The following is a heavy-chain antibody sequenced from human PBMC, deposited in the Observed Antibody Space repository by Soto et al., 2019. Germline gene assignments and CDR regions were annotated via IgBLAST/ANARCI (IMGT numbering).Heavy chain of an antibody. CDR3: ARGGQMGVEC. CDR2: IYFDVITT. Sequence: PWRSPRLPCSAAGFTFNTHWMHWLRQAPEKVLVWGSRIYFDVITTNYADSVNGRLTVSRDNAKNTVYLHVNTLRAEDSAVYYCARGGQMGVECWGKGTLVTVSS. CDR1: GFTFNTHW. V-gene: IGHV3-74*01. J-gene: IGHJ4*02. D-gene: IGHD1-26*01.